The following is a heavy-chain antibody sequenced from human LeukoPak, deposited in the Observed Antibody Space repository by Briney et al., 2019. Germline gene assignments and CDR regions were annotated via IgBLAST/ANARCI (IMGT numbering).Heavy chain of an antibody. CDR1: GFTFSSYW. J-gene: IGHJ3*02. Sequence: GESLRLSCAASGFTFSSYWMSWVRQAPGKGLEWVANIKQDGSEKYYVDSVKGRFTISRDNAKNSLYLQMNSLRAEDTAVYYCARSYFSYAFDIWGQGTMVTVSS. CDR2: IKQDGSEK. D-gene: IGHD1-26*01. CDR3: ARSYFSYAFDI. V-gene: IGHV3-7*01.